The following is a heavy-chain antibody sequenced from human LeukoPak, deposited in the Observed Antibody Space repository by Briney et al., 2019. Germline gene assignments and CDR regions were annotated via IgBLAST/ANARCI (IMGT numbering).Heavy chain of an antibody. CDR2: IYYSGST. Sequence: SETLSLTCTVSGGSISSSSYYWGWIRQPPGKGLEWIGSIYYSGSTYYNPSLKSRVTISVDTSKNQFSLKLSSVTAADTAVYYCANRYDSSGYYYEEPFHFDYWGQGTLVTVSS. CDR1: GGSISSSSYY. V-gene: IGHV4-39*01. CDR3: ANRYDSSGYYYEEPFHFDY. D-gene: IGHD3-22*01. J-gene: IGHJ4*02.